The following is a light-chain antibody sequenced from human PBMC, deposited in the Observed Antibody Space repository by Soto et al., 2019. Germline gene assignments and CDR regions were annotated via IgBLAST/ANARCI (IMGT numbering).Light chain of an antibody. Sequence: EIVLTQSPGTLSLSPGERATLSCRASESVSSTYFAWYQQKPGQAPRLLIYGASSRATGIPDRFSGSGSGTHFTLTISRLEPEDFAVYYCQHYDTSPPYTFGQGTKLEIK. CDR1: ESVSSTY. CDR2: GAS. V-gene: IGKV3-20*01. J-gene: IGKJ2*01. CDR3: QHYDTSPPYT.